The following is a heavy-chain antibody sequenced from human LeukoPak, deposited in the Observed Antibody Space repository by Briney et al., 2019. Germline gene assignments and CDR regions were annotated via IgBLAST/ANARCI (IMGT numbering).Heavy chain of an antibody. Sequence: GGSLRLSCVASEFNFFSYGMQWVRQAPGKGLVWVSRIFTDGTTTSYADSVKGRFTISRDNAKNTLYLEMKSLRVEDTAVYYCARELPREVTLDYWGQGTLVTASP. CDR3: ARELPREVTLDY. CDR2: IFTDGTTT. D-gene: IGHD2-21*02. J-gene: IGHJ4*01. V-gene: IGHV3-74*01. CDR1: EFNFFSYG.